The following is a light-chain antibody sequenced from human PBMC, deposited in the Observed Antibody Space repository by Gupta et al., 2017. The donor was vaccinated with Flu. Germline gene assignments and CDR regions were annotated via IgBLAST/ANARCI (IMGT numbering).Light chain of an antibody. Sequence: DIVMTESLLSLPVTPAEPAYISCRSSQSLLHSNEYNYLAWYLQKPGQSPQLLIYLGSNRASGVPDRFSGSGSGTDFTLIISRVEAEDVWVYYCMQALHSPPTFGQGTKVDI. J-gene: IGKJ1*01. CDR2: LGS. CDR1: QSLLHSNEYNY. V-gene: IGKV2-28*01. CDR3: MQALHSPPT.